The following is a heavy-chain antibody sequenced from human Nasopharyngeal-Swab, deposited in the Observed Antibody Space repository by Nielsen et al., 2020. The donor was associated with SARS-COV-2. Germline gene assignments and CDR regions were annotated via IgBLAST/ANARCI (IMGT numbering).Heavy chain of an antibody. V-gene: IGHV5-51*01. CDR2: IYPGDSDT. J-gene: IGHJ6*02. D-gene: IGHD4-17*01. CDR3: ARHRALGTTVTTGGRGMDV. Sequence: VRQMPGKGLEWMGIIYPGDSDTRYSPSFQGRVTISADKSISTAYLQWSSLKASDTAMYYCARHRALGTTVTTGGRGMDVWGQGTTVTVSS.